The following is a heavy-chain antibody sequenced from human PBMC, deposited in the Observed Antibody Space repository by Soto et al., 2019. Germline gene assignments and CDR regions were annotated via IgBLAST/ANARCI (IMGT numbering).Heavy chain of an antibody. CDR2: ISSSSSYI. V-gene: IGHV3-21*01. CDR3: AGQGAVAGWANRY. D-gene: IGHD6-19*01. Sequence: EVQLVESGGGLVKPGGSLRLSCAASAFTFSSYSMNWVRQAPGKGLEWVSSISSSSSYIYYADSVKGRFTISRDNAKNSLYLQMNSLRAEDTAVYYCAGQGAVAGWANRYWGQGTLVTVSS. J-gene: IGHJ4*02. CDR1: AFTFSSYS.